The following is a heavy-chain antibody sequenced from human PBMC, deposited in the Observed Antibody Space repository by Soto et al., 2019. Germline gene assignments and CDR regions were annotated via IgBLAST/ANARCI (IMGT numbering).Heavy chain of an antibody. CDR2: ISGSGGST. Sequence: GGSLRLSCAASGFTFSSYAMSWVRQAPXXXLEWVSAISGSGGSTYYADSVXXXXXXXXXXXXXXLYXQMNSLRAEDTAVYYCAKDEGITRGYSYGPFDYWGQGTLVTVSS. D-gene: IGHD5-18*01. CDR1: GFTFSSYA. CDR3: AKDEGITRGYSYGPFDY. V-gene: IGHV3-23*01. J-gene: IGHJ4*02.